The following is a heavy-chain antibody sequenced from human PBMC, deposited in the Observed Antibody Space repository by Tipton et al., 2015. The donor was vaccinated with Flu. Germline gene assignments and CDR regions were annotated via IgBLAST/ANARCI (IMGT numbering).Heavy chain of an antibody. V-gene: IGHV4-38-2*01. CDR1: DYSISSGYY. CDR3: ARSTYYYGSGSADY. CDR2: ISHSGRT. Sequence: TLSLTCAVSDYSISSGYYWGWVRQPPGKGLEWIGCISHSGRTYYNPSLKSRVTISVDTAKNQFSQRLSSVTAADTAVYYCARSTYYYGSGSADYRGQGTLVTVSS. J-gene: IGHJ4*02. D-gene: IGHD3-10*01.